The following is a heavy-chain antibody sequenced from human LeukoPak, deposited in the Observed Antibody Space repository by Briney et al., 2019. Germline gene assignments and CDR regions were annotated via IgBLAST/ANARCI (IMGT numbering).Heavy chain of an antibody. Sequence: GRSLRLSCAASGFTFSSYGMHWVRQDPGKGLEWVPVIWYDGSNKYSADSVKGRFTISRDNSKNTLYLQMNSLRAEDTAVYYCARADGWLVGVSYWGQGTLVTVSS. V-gene: IGHV3-33*01. J-gene: IGHJ4*02. CDR3: ARADGWLVGVSY. CDR2: IWYDGSNK. CDR1: GFTFSSYG. D-gene: IGHD6-19*01.